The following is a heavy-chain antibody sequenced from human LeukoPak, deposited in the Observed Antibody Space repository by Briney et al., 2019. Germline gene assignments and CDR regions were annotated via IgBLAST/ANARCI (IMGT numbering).Heavy chain of an antibody. CDR3: AAAMVRGVIGSYFDY. J-gene: IGHJ4*02. CDR1: GFTVSSNY. D-gene: IGHD3-10*01. V-gene: IGHV4-34*08. CDR2: INHSGST. Sequence: GSLRLSCAASGFTVSSNYMSWIRQPPGKGLEWIGEINHSGSTNYNPSLKSRVTISVDTSKNQFSLKLSSVTAADTAVYYCAAAMVRGVIGSYFDYWGQGTLVTVSS.